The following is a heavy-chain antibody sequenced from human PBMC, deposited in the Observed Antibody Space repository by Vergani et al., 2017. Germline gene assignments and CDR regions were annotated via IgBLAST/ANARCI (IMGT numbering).Heavy chain of an antibody. Sequence: QVQLVQSGAEVKKPGSSVKVSCKASGGSISSGGYYWSWIRQHPGKGLEWIGYIYYSGSTYYNPSLKSRVTISVDTSKNQFSLKLSSVTAADTAVYYCARGSFREYYFDYWGQGTLVTVSS. CDR2: IYYSGST. J-gene: IGHJ4*02. D-gene: IGHD1-26*01. CDR3: ARGSFREYYFDY. V-gene: IGHV4-31*03. CDR1: GGSISSGGYY.